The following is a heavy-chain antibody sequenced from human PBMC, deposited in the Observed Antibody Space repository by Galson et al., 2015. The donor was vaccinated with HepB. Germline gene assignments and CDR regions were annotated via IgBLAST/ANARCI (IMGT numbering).Heavy chain of an antibody. CDR1: GFSFSSYA. Sequence: SLRLSCAASGFSFSSYAMHWVRQAPGKGLEWVAAISYDGSNKYSADSVKGRFTISRENSKNTLYLQMNSLRAEDTAVYYCARDFYCSTTSCVLSLFDPWGQGTQVTVSS. J-gene: IGHJ5*02. V-gene: IGHV3-30-3*01. CDR3: ARDFYCSTTSCVLSLFDP. CDR2: ISYDGSNK. D-gene: IGHD2-2*01.